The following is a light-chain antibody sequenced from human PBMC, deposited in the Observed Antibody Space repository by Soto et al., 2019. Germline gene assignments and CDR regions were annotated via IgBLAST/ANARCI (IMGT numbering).Light chain of an antibody. V-gene: IGKV3-11*01. CDR2: DAS. CDR3: QQRSNWPPVT. Sequence: IVFTPSPAPLSLSPGERATPSCRASQSINRHLAWYRQKPGQAPRLLIYDASNRATGIPARFSGSGSGTDFTLTISSLEPEDFGVYYCQQRSNWPPVTFGGGTKVDIK. J-gene: IGKJ4*01. CDR1: QSINRH.